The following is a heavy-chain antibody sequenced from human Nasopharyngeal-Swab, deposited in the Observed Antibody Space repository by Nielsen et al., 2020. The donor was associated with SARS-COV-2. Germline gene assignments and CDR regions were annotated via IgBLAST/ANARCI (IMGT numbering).Heavy chain of an antibody. CDR3: ARGPSSGYYLYAFDI. D-gene: IGHD3-22*01. J-gene: IGHJ3*02. Sequence: WVRQAPGQGLEWMGGIIPIFGTANYAQKFQGRVTITADESTSTAYMELSSLRSEDTVVYYCARGPSSGYYLYAFDIWGQGTMVTVSS. V-gene: IGHV1-69*01. CDR2: IIPIFGTA.